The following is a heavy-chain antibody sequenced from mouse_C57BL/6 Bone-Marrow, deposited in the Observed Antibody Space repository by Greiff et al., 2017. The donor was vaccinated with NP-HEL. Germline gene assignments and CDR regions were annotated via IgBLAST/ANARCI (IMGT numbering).Heavy chain of an antibody. CDR2: INPSSGYT. CDR3: AREGVTTVVARYFDV. Sequence: VQLQQSGAELAKPGASVKLSCKASGYTFTSYWMHWVKQRPGQGLEWIGYINPSSGYTKYNQKVKDKATFTADKSSSTAYRRLSSLTYEDSAVYYCAREGVTTVVARYFDVWGTGTTVTVSS. J-gene: IGHJ1*03. CDR1: GYTFTSYW. V-gene: IGHV1-7*01. D-gene: IGHD1-1*01.